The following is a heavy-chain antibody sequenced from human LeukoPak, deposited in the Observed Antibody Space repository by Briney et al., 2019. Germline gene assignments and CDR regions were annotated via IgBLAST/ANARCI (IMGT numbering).Heavy chain of an antibody. CDR3: ARSRGEAAAGTYWFDP. Sequence: SVKVSCKASGGTFSSYAISWVRQAPGQGLEWMGRIIPILGIANYAQKFQGRVTITADKSTSTAYMELSSLRSEDTAVYYCARSRGEAAAGTYWFDPWGQGTLVTVSS. J-gene: IGHJ5*02. CDR2: IIPILGIA. CDR1: GGTFSSYA. D-gene: IGHD6-13*01. V-gene: IGHV1-69*04.